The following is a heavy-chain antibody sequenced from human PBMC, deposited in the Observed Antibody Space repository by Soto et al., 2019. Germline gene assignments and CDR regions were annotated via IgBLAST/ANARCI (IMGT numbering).Heavy chain of an antibody. Sequence: EVQLVESGGGLVQPGGSLRLSCAASGFTVSSNYMSWVRQAPGKGLEWVSVIYGGGSTYYADSVKGRFTISRHNSKNTQYHEMNSLRAEDTAVYYCASSYGDSNPRTGYFDLWGRGTLVAVS. D-gene: IGHD4-17*01. CDR2: IYGGGST. J-gene: IGHJ2*01. V-gene: IGHV3-53*04. CDR1: GFTVSSNY. CDR3: ASSYGDSNPRTGYFDL.